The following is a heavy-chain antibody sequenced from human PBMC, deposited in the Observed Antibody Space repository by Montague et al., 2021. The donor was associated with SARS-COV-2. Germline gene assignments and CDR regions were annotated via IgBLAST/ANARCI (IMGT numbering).Heavy chain of an antibody. Sequence: ETLSLTCTVSGASVRSGNSYWNWIRQPPGKGLEWVSGSSGSDGGTHYADSVKGRFTISRDNSKNVLYLQMNSLRAEDTALYYCAKDSYYYGLGYGMDVWGQGTTVTVSS. CDR2: SSGSDGGT. V-gene: IGHV3-23*01. CDR1: GASVRSGNSY. CDR3: AKDSYYYGLGYGMDV. J-gene: IGHJ6*02. D-gene: IGHD3-10*01.